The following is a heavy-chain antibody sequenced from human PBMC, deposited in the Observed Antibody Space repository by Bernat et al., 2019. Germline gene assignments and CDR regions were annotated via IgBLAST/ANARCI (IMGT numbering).Heavy chain of an antibody. CDR1: GDTFSSYV. J-gene: IGHJ3*02. Sequence: QVQLVQSGAEVKKPGSPVKVSCKASGDTFSSYVISWVRQAPGQGLEWMGGIIPIFGTANYAQKFQGRVTITADESTSTAYMELSSLRSEDTAVYYCARGLPVAAPWDAFDMWGQGTMVTVSS. V-gene: IGHV1-69*01. D-gene: IGHD2-15*01. CDR3: ARGLPVAAPWDAFDM. CDR2: IIPIFGTA.